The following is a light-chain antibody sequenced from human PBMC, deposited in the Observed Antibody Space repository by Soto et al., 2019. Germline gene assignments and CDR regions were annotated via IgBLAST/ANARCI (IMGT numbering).Light chain of an antibody. CDR3: AAWDDSLNGLV. Sequence: LTQPPSVSEAPRQRVTISCSGSSSNIGNNAVNWYQQLPGKAPKLLIYYDDLLPSGVSDRFSGSKSGTSASLAISGLQSEDEADYYCAAWDDSLNGLVFGTGTKVTVL. J-gene: IGLJ1*01. CDR2: YDD. CDR1: SSNIGNNA. V-gene: IGLV1-36*01.